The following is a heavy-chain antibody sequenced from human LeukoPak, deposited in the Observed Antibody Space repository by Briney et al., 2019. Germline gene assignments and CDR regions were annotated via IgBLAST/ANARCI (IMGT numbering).Heavy chain of an antibody. CDR2: ISAYNGNT. CDR3: ARDSGGEATRYSSSSNY. J-gene: IGHJ4*02. D-gene: IGHD6-6*01. CDR1: GYTFTSYG. Sequence: GASVTVSCTASGYTFTSYGISWVRQVPGQGLEWMGWISAYNGNTNYAQKLHGRVTITTATSTSTAYMELRGLRSDDTAVYYCARDSGGEATRYSSSSNYWGQGTLVSVSS. V-gene: IGHV1-18*01.